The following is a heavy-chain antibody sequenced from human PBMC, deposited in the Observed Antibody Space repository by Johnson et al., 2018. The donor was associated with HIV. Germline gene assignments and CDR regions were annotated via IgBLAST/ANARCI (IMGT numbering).Heavy chain of an antibody. CDR1: GFTFSSYD. CDR2: IGTAGDT. D-gene: IGHD2-2*01. Sequence: MLLVESGGGLVQPGGSLRLSCAASGFTFSSYDMHWVRQATGKGLEWVSAIGTAGDTYYPGSVKGRFTISRENAKNSLYIQMNSLRAGDTAVYYCAREGMCISYQGAFDILGQGTMVTVS. J-gene: IGHJ3*02. V-gene: IGHV3-13*01. CDR3: AREGMCISYQGAFDI.